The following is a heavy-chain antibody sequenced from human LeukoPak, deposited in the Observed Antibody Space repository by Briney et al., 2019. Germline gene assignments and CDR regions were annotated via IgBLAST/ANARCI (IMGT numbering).Heavy chain of an antibody. D-gene: IGHD1-26*01. CDR2: ISSSSSYI. CDR3: ARGTARGIVGATTNDY. CDR1: GFTFSSYS. V-gene: IGHV3-21*04. J-gene: IGHJ4*02. Sequence: GGSLRLSCAASGFTFSSYSMNWVRQAPGKGLEWVSSISSSSSYIYYADSVKGRFTISRDNAKNSLYLQMSSLRAGDTAVYYCARGTARGIVGATTNDYWGQGTLVTVSS.